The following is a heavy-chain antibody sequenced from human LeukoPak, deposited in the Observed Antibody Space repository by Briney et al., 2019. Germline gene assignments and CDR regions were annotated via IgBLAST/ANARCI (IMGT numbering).Heavy chain of an antibody. D-gene: IGHD7-27*01. CDR3: AKDPTGDEVYYYYYGMDV. Sequence: GGSLRLSCAASGFTFSSYSMNWVRQAPGKGLEWVAFISSSGTFIYYADSVKGRFTISRDNAKNSLYVQMNSLRAEDTAVYYCAKDPTGDEVYYYYYGMDVWGQGTTVTVSS. J-gene: IGHJ6*02. CDR2: ISSSGTFI. CDR1: GFTFSSYS. V-gene: IGHV3-21*01.